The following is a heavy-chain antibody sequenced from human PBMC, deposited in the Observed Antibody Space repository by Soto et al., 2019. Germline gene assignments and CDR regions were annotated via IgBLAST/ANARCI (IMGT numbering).Heavy chain of an antibody. J-gene: IGHJ6*03. V-gene: IGHV4-34*01. D-gene: IGHD1-7*01. CDR1: GGSFSGYY. CDR3: ARLTGYWNYLYYYYYYMDV. CDR2: INHSGST. Sequence: PSETLSLTCAVYGGSFSGYYWSWIRQPPGKGLEWIGEINHSGSTNYNPSLKSRVTISVDTSKNQFSLKLSSVTAADTAVYYCARLTGYWNYLYYYYYYMDVWGKGTMVTVSS.